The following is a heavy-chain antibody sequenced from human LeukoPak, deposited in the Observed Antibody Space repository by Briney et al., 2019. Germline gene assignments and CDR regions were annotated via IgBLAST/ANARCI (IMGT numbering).Heavy chain of an antibody. CDR1: GFTVSTNY. J-gene: IGHJ6*02. D-gene: IGHD6-19*01. Sequence: GGSLRLSCAASGFTVSTNYMSWVRQAPGKGLEWVSVIYSGGSTYYADSVKGRFTISRDNSKNTLYLQMNSLRAEDTAVYYCARDLYSSGWSYYYGMDVWGQGTTVTVSS. CDR3: ARDLYSSGWSYYYGMDV. V-gene: IGHV3-53*01. CDR2: IYSGGST.